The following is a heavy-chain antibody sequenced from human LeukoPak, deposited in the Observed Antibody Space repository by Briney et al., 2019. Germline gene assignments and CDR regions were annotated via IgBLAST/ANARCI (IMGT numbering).Heavy chain of an antibody. V-gene: IGHV1-2*02. CDR3: ARNTIWIGYYAFDF. CDR1: GYRFIGYY. J-gene: IGHJ3*01. Sequence: ASVKVSCKASGYRFIGYYMRWLRQAPGQGLGGMGWINPNSGGTNYSQKFQGRVTITRDTSISTAYMELSRLRSDDPDVYYCARNTIWIGYYAFDFWGQGTLVTVSS. CDR2: INPNSGGT. D-gene: IGHD3-3*01.